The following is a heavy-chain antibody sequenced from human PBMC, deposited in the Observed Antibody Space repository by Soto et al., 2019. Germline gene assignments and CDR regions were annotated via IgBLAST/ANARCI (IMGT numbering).Heavy chain of an antibody. CDR1: GGSISSNHW. J-gene: IGHJ3*02. CDR3: ARKQYDSPRGFDI. CDR2: SYQSGST. V-gene: IGHV4-4*02. D-gene: IGHD3-16*01. Sequence: PSETLSLTCAVSGGSISSNHWWRWVRQSPGKGLEWIGESYQSGSTNYNPSLNLKSRVTISVDKSKNQFSLKLSSVIAADTAVYYSARKQYDSPRGFDIWGQGTMDPVSS.